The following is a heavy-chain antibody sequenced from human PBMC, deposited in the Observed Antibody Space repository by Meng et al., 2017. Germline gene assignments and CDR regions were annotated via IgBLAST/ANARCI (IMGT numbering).Heavy chain of an antibody. J-gene: IGHJ4*02. D-gene: IGHD3-22*01. CDR3: ARDRYHYDSSGLFDY. CDR1: GFTVSSNY. Sequence: GESLKISCAASGFTVSSNYMSWVRQAPGKGLEWVSVIYSGGSTYYADSVKGRFTISRDNAKNSLYLQMNSLRAEDTAVYYCARDRYHYDSSGLFDYWGQGTLVTVSS. CDR2: IYSGGST. V-gene: IGHV3-53*01.